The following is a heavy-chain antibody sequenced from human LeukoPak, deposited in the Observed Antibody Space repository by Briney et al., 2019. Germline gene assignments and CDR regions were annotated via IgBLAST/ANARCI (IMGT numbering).Heavy chain of an antibody. V-gene: IGHV3-74*01. J-gene: IGHJ4*02. D-gene: IGHD3-22*01. Sequence: GGSLRLSCAASGFTFSSYGMSWVRQAPGKGLEWVSRINGDGNRVRYADSVKGRFSISRDNAKNTLYPQMNSLRAEDTAVYYCAREVGDYYDSSGSFGYWGQGTLVTVSS. CDR2: INGDGNRV. CDR1: GFTFSSYG. CDR3: AREVGDYYDSSGSFGY.